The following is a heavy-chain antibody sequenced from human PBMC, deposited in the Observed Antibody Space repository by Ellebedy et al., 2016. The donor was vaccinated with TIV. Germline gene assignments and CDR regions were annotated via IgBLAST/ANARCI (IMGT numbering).Heavy chain of an antibody. D-gene: IGHD3-10*01. CDR3: ARHGLSGIPAVDY. CDR1: GGSISSSSYY. CDR2: IYYSGTT. J-gene: IGHJ4*02. V-gene: IGHV4-39*01. Sequence: MPGGSLRLSCTVSGGSISSSSYYWGWIRQPPGKGLEWNGSIYYSGTTYYNPSLKSRVTISVDTSKNQFSLKLSSVTAADTAVYYCARHGLSGIPAVDYWGQGTLVTVSS.